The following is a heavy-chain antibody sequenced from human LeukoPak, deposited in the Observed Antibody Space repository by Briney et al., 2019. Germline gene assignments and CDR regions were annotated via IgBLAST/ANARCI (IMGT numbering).Heavy chain of an antibody. CDR1: GFTFSRFA. V-gene: IGHV3-23*01. J-gene: IGHJ4*02. CDR3: AKAWGSPYYFDY. CDR2: ISANGGAT. D-gene: IGHD3-16*01. Sequence: PGGSLRLACAASGFTFSRFAMSWVRQAPGKGLECVSLISANGGATYYADSVKGRFTISRDNSKSTLYLQMNSLRADDTAVYYCAKAWGSPYYFDYWGQVTLVTVSS.